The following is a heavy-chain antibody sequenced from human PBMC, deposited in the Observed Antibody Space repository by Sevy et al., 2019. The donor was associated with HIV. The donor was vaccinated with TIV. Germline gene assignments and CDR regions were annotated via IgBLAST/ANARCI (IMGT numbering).Heavy chain of an antibody. V-gene: IGHV3-9*01. CDR2: ISWNSGSI. D-gene: IGHD3-3*01. J-gene: IGHJ6*02. Sequence: GGSLRLSCAASGFTFGDYAMHWVRQAPGKGLEWVSGISWNSGSIGYADSVKGRFTISRDNAKNSLYLQINSLRPEDTALYYGVKDIQFCGVVNPGGMDVWGQGTTVTVSS. CDR3: VKDIQFCGVVNPGGMDV. CDR1: GFTFGDYA.